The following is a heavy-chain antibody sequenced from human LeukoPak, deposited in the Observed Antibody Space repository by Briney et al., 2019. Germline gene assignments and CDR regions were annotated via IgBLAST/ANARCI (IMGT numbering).Heavy chain of an antibody. Sequence: PGGSLRLSCAASGFTFSNYGMSWVRQAPGKGLEWVSSISGSGGSTYYADSVKGRFTISRDNSKNSLYLQMNSLRTEDTALYYCAKGKRQWLVFDYWGQGTLVTVSS. CDR2: ISGSGGST. D-gene: IGHD6-19*01. CDR1: GFTFSNYG. V-gene: IGHV3-43*02. CDR3: AKGKRQWLVFDY. J-gene: IGHJ4*02.